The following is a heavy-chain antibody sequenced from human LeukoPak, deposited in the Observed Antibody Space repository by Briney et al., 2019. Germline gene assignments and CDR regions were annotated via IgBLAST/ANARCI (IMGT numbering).Heavy chain of an antibody. V-gene: IGHV4-4*09. CDR2: IYTSGST. CDR1: GGSISSCY. Sequence: SETLSLTCTVSGGSISSCYWSWIRQPPGKGLEWIGYIYTSGSTNYNPSLKSRVTISVDTSKNQFSLKLSSVTAADTAVYYCASDRYCSSTGCYTVGYWGQGTLVTVSS. CDR3: ASDRYCSSTGCYTVGY. D-gene: IGHD2-2*02. J-gene: IGHJ4*02.